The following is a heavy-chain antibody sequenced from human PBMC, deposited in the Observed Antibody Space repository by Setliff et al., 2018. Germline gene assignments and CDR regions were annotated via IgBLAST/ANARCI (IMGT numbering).Heavy chain of an antibody. J-gene: IGHJ4*02. CDR2: MRSDGSTT. D-gene: IGHD4-4*01. CDR3: ARSRDDYSLWDS. Sequence: PGGSLRLSCAASGFTFSSYWMHWVRQTPGKGLVWVSRMRSDGSTTDYADSVRGRFTISRDNAKNTLFLQMNGLRAEDTAVYYCARSRDDYSLWDSWGQGTLVTV. V-gene: IGHV3-74*01. CDR1: GFTFSSYW.